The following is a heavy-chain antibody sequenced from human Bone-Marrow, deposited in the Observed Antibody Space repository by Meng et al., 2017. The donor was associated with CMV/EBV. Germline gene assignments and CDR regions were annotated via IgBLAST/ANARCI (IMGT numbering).Heavy chain of an antibody. D-gene: IGHD6-19*01. Sequence: QVPLVQSGAQVKKPGASVKVSCKASGYTFTSYDINSVRQAAGQGLEWMGWMNPNSGNTDYAQKFQGRVTMTRNISKSTAYMDLSSLRSEDTAVYYCATGVADFEYWGQGTLVTVSS. CDR3: ATGVADFEY. CDR1: GYTFTSYD. J-gene: IGHJ4*02. V-gene: IGHV1-8*01. CDR2: MNPNSGNT.